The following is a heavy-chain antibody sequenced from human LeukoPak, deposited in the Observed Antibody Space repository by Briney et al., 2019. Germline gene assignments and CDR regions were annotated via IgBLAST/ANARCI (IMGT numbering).Heavy chain of an antibody. J-gene: IGHJ4*02. V-gene: IGHV3-23*01. CDR1: GFTFSSYG. CDR3: ARSGYCSSTSCYYRFDY. D-gene: IGHD2-2*01. CDR2: ISGSGDST. Sequence: PGGSLRLSCAASGFTFSSYGMSWVRQAPGKGLEWVSAISGSGDSTYYADSVKGRFTISRDNSKNTLYLQMNSLRAEDTAVYYCARSGYCSSTSCYYRFDYWGQGTLVTVSS.